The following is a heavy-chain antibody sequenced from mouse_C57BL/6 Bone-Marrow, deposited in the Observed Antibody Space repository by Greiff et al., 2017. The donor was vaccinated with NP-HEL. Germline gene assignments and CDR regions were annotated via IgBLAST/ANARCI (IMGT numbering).Heavy chain of an antibody. CDR3: ARWGRSNYGAMDY. J-gene: IGHJ4*01. CDR2: INPNNGGT. Sequence: EVQLQQPGPELVKPGASVKISCKASGYTFTDYYMNWVKQSHGKSLEWIGDINPNNGGTSYNQKFKGKATLTVDKSSSTAYMELRSLTSEDSAVYYCARWGRSNYGAMDYWGQGTSVTVSS. D-gene: IGHD2-5*01. V-gene: IGHV1-26*01. CDR1: GYTFTDYY.